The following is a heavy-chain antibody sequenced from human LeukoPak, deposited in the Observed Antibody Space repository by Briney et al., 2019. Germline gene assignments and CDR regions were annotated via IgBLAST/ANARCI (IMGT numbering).Heavy chain of an antibody. CDR2: IYYSGST. Sequence: SSETLSLTCTVSGGSISSSSYYWGWIRQPPGKGLEWIGSIYYSGSTNYNPSLKSRVTISVDTSKNQFSLKLSSVTAADTAVYYCAREDIVVVPAARSPYYYYYYMDVWGKGTTVTVSS. V-gene: IGHV4-39*07. CDR1: GGSISSSSYY. D-gene: IGHD2-2*01. J-gene: IGHJ6*03. CDR3: AREDIVVVPAARSPYYYYYYMDV.